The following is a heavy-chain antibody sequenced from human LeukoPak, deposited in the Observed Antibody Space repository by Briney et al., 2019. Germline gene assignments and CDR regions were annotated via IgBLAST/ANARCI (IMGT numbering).Heavy chain of an antibody. CDR1: GYTLTEIS. D-gene: IGHD6-19*01. CDR2: FDPEDGET. Sequence: ASVKVSCKVSGYTLTEISMHWVRQAPGKGREWIGGFDPEDGETIYAQKFQGRVTMTEDTSTDTAYMELSSLRSEDTAVYYCATGPIAVAKNGPELDYWAREPWSPSPQ. J-gene: IGHJ4*02. CDR3: ATGPIAVAKNGPELDY. V-gene: IGHV1-24*01.